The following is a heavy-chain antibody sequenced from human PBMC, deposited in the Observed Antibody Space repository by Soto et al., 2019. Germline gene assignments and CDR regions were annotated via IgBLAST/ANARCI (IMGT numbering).Heavy chain of an antibody. CDR1: GYTFTSYA. CDR2: INAGNGNT. D-gene: IGHD3-3*01. V-gene: IGHV1-3*01. Sequence: ASVKVSCKASGYTFTSYAMHWVRQAPGQRLEWMGWINAGNGNTKYSQKFQGRVTITRDTSASTAYMELSSLRSEDTAVYYCARLMGENDFWSGYYSPERYYYYYYMDVWGKGTTVTVSS. CDR3: ARLMGENDFWSGYYSPERYYYYYYMDV. J-gene: IGHJ6*03.